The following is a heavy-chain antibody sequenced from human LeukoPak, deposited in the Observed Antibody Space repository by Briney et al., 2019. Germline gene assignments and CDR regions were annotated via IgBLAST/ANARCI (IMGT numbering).Heavy chain of an antibody. V-gene: IGHV1-18*03. CDR3: ARQALVRGDWYFDL. CDR1: SYTFTNYA. Sequence: ASVKVSCKASSYTFTNYAFTWVRQAPGQGLEWMGWISAYNGNTNYAQKLQGRVTITRDTSASTAYMELSSLRSEDMAVYYCARQALVRGDWYFDLWGRGTLVTVSS. D-gene: IGHD3-16*01. J-gene: IGHJ2*01. CDR2: ISAYNGNT.